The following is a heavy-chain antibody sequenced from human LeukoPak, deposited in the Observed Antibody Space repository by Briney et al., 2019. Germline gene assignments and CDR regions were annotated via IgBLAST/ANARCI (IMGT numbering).Heavy chain of an antibody. CDR3: AKQGRSGWFGSDF. V-gene: IGHV3-23*01. Sequence: GGSLRLSCVASGFIFDSYAMSWVRQAPGKGLEWVSAISGSTRNIYYADSVKGRFTISRDNSKNTLYLQMNSLRVEDTAVYYCAKQGRSGWFGSDFWGQGTQVTVSS. CDR1: GFIFDSYA. J-gene: IGHJ4*02. CDR2: ISGSTRNI. D-gene: IGHD6-19*01.